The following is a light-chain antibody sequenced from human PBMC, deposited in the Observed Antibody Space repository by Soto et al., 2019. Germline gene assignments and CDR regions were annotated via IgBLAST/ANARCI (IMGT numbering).Light chain of an antibody. V-gene: IGKV1-33*01. CDR1: HDVSRN. Sequence: QMTPSPSSLSASEGDRVPITCQSSHDVSRNLNWFQQKPGEAPQLLIYDASNLERGVPSRFSGSGSGTDFTLTISSLQPEDVATYYCQQYNSMLSFGGGTEVEIK. CDR2: DAS. CDR3: QQYNSMLS. J-gene: IGKJ4*02.